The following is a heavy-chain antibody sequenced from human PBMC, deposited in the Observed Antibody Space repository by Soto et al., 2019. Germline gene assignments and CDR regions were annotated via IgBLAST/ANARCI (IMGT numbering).Heavy chain of an antibody. D-gene: IGHD6-13*01. CDR1: GFTFSSYD. V-gene: IGHV3-13*01. CDR2: IGTAGDT. CDR3: ARGWAPIYYYYGMDV. Sequence: LRLSCAASGFTFSSYDMHWVRQATGKGLEWVSAIGTAGDTYYPGSVKGRFTISRENAKNSLYLQMNSLRAEDTAVYYCARGWAPIYYYYGMDVWGQGTTVTVSS. J-gene: IGHJ6*02.